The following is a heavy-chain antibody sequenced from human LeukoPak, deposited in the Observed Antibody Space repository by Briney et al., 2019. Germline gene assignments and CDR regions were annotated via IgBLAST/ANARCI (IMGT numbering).Heavy chain of an antibody. CDR3: GRAFPPLRTSSAGDL. J-gene: IGHJ4*02. D-gene: IGHD3-16*01. Sequence: PGGSLRLSCSASGFTFSEYDMNWFRQAPGKGLEWVSSISYLSSHIYYGDSVKGRFSISRDNAKNSLYLQMNTLGAEDMAIYYCGRAFPPLRTSSAGDLWGQGILVTVSS. CDR1: GFTFSEYD. CDR2: ISYLSSHI. V-gene: IGHV3-21*01.